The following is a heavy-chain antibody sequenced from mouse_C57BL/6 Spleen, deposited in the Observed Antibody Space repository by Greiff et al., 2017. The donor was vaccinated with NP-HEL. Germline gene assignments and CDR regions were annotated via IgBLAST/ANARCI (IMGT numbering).Heavy chain of an antibody. J-gene: IGHJ4*01. V-gene: IGHV1-64*01. Sequence: QVQLQQPGAELVKPGASVKLSCKASGYTFTSYWMHWVKQRPGQGLEWIGMIHPNSGSTNYNEKFKSKATLTVDKSSSTAYMQLSSLTSEDSAVYYCARTYSNYHYYAMDYWGQGTSVTVSS. CDR3: ARTYSNYHYYAMDY. CDR1: GYTFTSYW. CDR2: IHPNSGST. D-gene: IGHD2-5*01.